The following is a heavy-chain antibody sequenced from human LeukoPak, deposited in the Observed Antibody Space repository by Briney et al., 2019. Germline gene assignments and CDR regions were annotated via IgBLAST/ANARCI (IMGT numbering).Heavy chain of an antibody. V-gene: IGHV3-23*01. CDR3: AKFRGGTTSSYYFDY. D-gene: IGHD2-2*01. Sequence: PGGSLRLSCAASGFTFSSYSMNWVRQAPGKGLEWVSALSGSGRSTYYADSVKGRFTISRDNSRSTLYLQLNSLRAEDTAVYYCAKFRGGTTSSYYFDYWGQGTLVTASS. CDR1: GFTFSSYS. J-gene: IGHJ4*02. CDR2: LSGSGRST.